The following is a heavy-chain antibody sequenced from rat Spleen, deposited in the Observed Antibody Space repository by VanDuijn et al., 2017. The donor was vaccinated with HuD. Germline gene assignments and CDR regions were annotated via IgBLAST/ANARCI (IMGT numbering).Heavy chain of an antibody. Sequence: EVQLVESGGGLVQPGRSLTLSCVASGLTFNNYWMTWIRQAPGKGLAWIASITHIDGNTYYPDSVRGRFTISRDNAKNTQYLQMDSLRSEDTATYYCARHCYYSGDADAWFAYWGQGTLVTVSS. V-gene: IGHV5-31*01. D-gene: IGHD1-1*01. CDR2: ITHIDGNT. CDR1: GLTFNNYW. J-gene: IGHJ3*01. CDR3: ARHCYYSGDADAWFAY.